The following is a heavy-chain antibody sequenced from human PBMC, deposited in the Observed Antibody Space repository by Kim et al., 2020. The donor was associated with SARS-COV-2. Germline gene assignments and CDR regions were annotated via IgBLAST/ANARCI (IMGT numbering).Heavy chain of an antibody. D-gene: IGHD3-10*01. CDR2: YI. V-gene: IGHV3-21*01. CDR3: AREGSGSLDY. Sequence: YIYNRDSVKGQFTIYRDNAKNSRYLQMNSLRAEDTAVYYCAREGSGSLDYWGQGTLVTVSS. J-gene: IGHJ4*02.